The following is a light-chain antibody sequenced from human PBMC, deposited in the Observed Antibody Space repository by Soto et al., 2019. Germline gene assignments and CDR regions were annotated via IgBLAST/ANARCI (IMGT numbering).Light chain of an antibody. J-gene: IGKJ4*01. CDR2: ASS. V-gene: IGKV1-39*01. CDR1: QSISKY. CDR3: QQSYTTPLT. Sequence: DIQMTQSPFSLSASVGDRVTITCRASQSISKYLIWYQLKPGKAPKLLIYASSSLQSGVPSRFSGSGSGTDFTLTISSLHLEDFATYYCQQSYTTPLTVGGGTKVDIK.